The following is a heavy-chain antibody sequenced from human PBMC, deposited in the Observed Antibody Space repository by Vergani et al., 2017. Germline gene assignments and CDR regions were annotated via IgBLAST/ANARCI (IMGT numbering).Heavy chain of an antibody. D-gene: IGHD1-26*01. J-gene: IGHJ3*02. CDR3: ARSSGSYGIGACDI. V-gene: IGHV4-61*02. CDR1: GGSISSGSYY. CDR2: IYTSGST. Sequence: QVQLQESGPGLVKPSQTLSLTCTVSGGSISSGSYYWSWIRQPAGKGLEWIGRIYTSGSTNYNPSLKSRVTISVDTSKNQFSLKLSSVTAADTAVYYCARSSGSYGIGACDIWGQGTMVTVSS.